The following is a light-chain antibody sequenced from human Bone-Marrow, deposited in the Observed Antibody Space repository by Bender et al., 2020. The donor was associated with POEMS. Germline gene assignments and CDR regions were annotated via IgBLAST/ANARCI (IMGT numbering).Light chain of an antibody. CDR2: EAN. V-gene: IGLV2-23*01. J-gene: IGLJ3*02. CDR3: NSYAGSGTWV. Sequence: QSALTQPASVSGSPGQSITISCTGTSSDVGSYNLVSWYQQHPDKAPKLIIYEANKRPSEISNRFSGFKSGNTASLTISGLQAEDEADYYCNSYAGSGTWVFGGGTKLTAL. CDR1: SSDVGSYNL.